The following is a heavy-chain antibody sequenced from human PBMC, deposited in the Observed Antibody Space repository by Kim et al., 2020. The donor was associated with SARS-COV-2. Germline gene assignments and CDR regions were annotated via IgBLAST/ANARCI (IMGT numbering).Heavy chain of an antibody. CDR2: IIPIFGTA. CDR3: ATPGRWLQTHAFDI. D-gene: IGHD5-12*01. Sequence: SVKVSCKASGGTFSSYAISWVRQAPGQGLEWMGGIIPIFGTANYAQKFQGRVTITADESTSTAYMELSSLRSEDTAVYYCATPGRWLQTHAFDIWGQGTMVTVSS. V-gene: IGHV1-69*13. J-gene: IGHJ3*02. CDR1: GGTFSSYA.